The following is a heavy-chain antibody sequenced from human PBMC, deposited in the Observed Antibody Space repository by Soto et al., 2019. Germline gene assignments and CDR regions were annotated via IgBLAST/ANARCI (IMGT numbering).Heavy chain of an antibody. Sequence: QVQLVESGGGVVQPGRSLRLSCAASGFTFSSYAMQWVRQAPRKGLELVAVISYDGSKKYDAVSVKGRFTISRDNSKTTLYLQLNSLTAEDRAVNYCARDQSPRSSGNAYWGQRTLVTVYS. CDR2: ISYDGSKK. CDR3: ARDQSPRSSGNAY. CDR1: GFTFSSYA. J-gene: IGHJ4*02. D-gene: IGHD6-13*01. V-gene: IGHV3-30-3*01.